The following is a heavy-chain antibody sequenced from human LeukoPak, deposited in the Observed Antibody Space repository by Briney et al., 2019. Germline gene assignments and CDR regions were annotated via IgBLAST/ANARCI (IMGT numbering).Heavy chain of an antibody. J-gene: IGHJ4*02. D-gene: IGHD6-13*01. CDR2: IYTSGST. CDR3: ASEQQLETDAY. Sequence: PSQTLSLTCTVSGGSISSGSYYWSWIRQPAGKGLEWIGRIYTSGSTNYNPSLKSRVTMSVDTSKNQFSLKLNSVTAADTAVYYCASEQQLETDAYWGQGTLVTVSS. CDR1: GGSISSGSYY. V-gene: IGHV4-61*02.